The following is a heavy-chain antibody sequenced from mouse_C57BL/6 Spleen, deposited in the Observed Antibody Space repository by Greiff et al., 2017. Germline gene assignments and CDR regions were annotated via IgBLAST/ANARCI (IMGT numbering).Heavy chain of an antibody. CDR2: IDPETGGT. J-gene: IGHJ2*01. Sequence: QVQLQQSGAELVRPGASVTLSCKASGYTFTDYEMHWVKQTPVHGLEWIGAIDPETGGTAYNQKFKGKAILTADKSSSTAYMELRSLTSEDSAVYYCTRFMITINYFDYWGQGTTLTVSS. D-gene: IGHD2-4*01. CDR1: GYTFTDYE. V-gene: IGHV1-15*01. CDR3: TRFMITINYFDY.